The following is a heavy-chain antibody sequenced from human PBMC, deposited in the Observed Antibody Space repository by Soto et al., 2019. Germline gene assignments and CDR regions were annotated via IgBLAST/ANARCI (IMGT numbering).Heavy chain of an antibody. V-gene: IGHV1-2*02. CDR1: GYSFTGYY. D-gene: IGHD2-8*01. J-gene: IGHJ4*02. CDR3: VRGALRWGCTKDY. Sequence: ASVKVSCKASGYSFTGYYIYWGRQAPGQGLEWMGWINPNSGDTNYAQKFQGRVTLTRDTSINTAYMELSRLRSYDTAFYYCVRGALRWGCTKDYWGQGTPVTVSS. CDR2: INPNSGDT.